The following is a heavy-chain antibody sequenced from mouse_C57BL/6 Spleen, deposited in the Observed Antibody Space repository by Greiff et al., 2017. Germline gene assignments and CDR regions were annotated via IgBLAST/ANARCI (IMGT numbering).Heavy chain of an antibody. V-gene: IGHV1-61*01. Sequence: VKLQQPGAELVRPGSSVKLSCKASGYTFTSYWMDWVEQRPGQGLEWIGNIYPSDSETHYNQKFKDKATLTVDKSSSTAYMQLSSLTSEDSAVYYCARDFEGYFDYWGQGTTLTVSS. CDR3: ARDFEGYFDY. CDR1: GYTFTSYW. J-gene: IGHJ2*01. CDR2: IYPSDSET.